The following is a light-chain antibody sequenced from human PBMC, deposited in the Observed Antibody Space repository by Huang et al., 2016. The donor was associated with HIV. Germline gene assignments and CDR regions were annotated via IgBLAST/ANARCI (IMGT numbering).Light chain of an antibody. J-gene: IGKJ1*01. CDR2: GAS. CDR3: QQYNTWPWT. Sequence: EIVMTQSPATLSVSPGDGATLSCMASESVSTNLAWYQQKPGQSPRLLIYGASTRAAGSPATFSGSGSATEFSLTISSMQSEDFAFYHCQQYNTWPWTFGQGTKVEI. CDR1: ESVSTN. V-gene: IGKV3-15*01.